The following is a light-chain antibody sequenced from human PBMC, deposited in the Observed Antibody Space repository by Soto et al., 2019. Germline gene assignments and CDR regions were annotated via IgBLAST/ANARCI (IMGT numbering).Light chain of an antibody. CDR2: TTN. CDR3: AAWDDSLNGHV. V-gene: IGLV1-44*01. J-gene: IGLJ1*01. Sequence: QSALTQPHSASGTPGQRVTISCSGSISNIGTSSVHWFQQLPGTAPKLLISTTNQRPSGVPERFSGSKSGTSASLAISGLQSEDEADYYCAAWDDSLNGHVFGTGTKVTVL. CDR1: ISNIGTSS.